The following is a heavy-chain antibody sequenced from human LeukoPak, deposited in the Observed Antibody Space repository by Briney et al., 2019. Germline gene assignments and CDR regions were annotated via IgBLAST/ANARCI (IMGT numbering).Heavy chain of an antibody. V-gene: IGHV4-4*02. CDR3: ARERGLSLYSGGGFDY. CDR1: GGSISSSNW. J-gene: IGHJ4*02. D-gene: IGHD6-19*01. Sequence: SETLSLTCAVSGGSISSSNWWSWVRPPPGKGLEWIGEIYHSGSTNYNPSLKSRVTISVDKSKNQFSLKLSSVTAADTAVYYCARERGLSLYSGGGFDYWGQGTLVTVSS. CDR2: IYHSGST.